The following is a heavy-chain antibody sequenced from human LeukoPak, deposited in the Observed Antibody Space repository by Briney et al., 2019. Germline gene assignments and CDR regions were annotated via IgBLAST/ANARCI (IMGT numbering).Heavy chain of an antibody. CDR3: AEDIESSHYYYGMDV. J-gene: IGHJ6*02. Sequence: GGSLRLSCAASGFTFDDYAMHWVRQAPGKGLEWVSLISGDGGSTYYADSVKGRFTISRDNSKNSLYLQMNSLRTEDTALYYCAEDIESSHYYYGMDVWGQGTTVTVSS. V-gene: IGHV3-43*02. D-gene: IGHD5-24*01. CDR2: ISGDGGST. CDR1: GFTFDDYA.